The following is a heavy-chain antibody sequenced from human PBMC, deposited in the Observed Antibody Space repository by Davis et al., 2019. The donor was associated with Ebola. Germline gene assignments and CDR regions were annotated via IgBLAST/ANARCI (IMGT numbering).Heavy chain of an antibody. CDR2: IRYDGSNK. J-gene: IGHJ3*02. V-gene: IGHV3-30*02. CDR1: GFTFSSYG. D-gene: IGHD3-22*01. CDR3: AKSTLYDSSGYYYGDAFDI. Sequence: GESLKIPCAASGFTFSSYGMHWVRQAPGKGLEWVAFIRYDGSNKYYADSVKGRFTISRDNSKNTLYLQMNSLRAEDTAVYYCAKSTLYDSSGYYYGDAFDIWGQGTMVTVSS.